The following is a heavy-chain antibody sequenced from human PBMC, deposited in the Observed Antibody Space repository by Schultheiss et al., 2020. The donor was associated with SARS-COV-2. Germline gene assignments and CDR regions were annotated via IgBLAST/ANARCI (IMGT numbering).Heavy chain of an antibody. J-gene: IGHJ4*02. Sequence: SETLSLTCAVYGGSFSGYYWSWIRQPPGKGLEWIGEINHSGSTNYNPSLNSRVTISVDTSKNQFSLKLSSVTAADTAVYYCARGVGLRWYGRLFDYWGQGTLVTVSS. V-gene: IGHV4-34*01. CDR3: ARGVGLRWYGRLFDY. CDR2: INHSGST. D-gene: IGHD4-23*01. CDR1: GGSFSGYY.